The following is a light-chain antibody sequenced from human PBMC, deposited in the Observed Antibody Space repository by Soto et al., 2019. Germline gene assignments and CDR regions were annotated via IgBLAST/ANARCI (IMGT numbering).Light chain of an antibody. Sequence: VVMTQSPLSLPVTLGQPASISCRSSQSLIHSDGDTYLNWFQQRPGQSPRRLLYRVSDRDSGVTDRFSGSGSGTDFTLKISRVEAEDVGVYYCMQGTHWPWTFGQGTKVEIK. CDR1: QSLIHSDGDTY. CDR2: RVS. V-gene: IGKV2-30*02. CDR3: MQGTHWPWT. J-gene: IGKJ1*01.